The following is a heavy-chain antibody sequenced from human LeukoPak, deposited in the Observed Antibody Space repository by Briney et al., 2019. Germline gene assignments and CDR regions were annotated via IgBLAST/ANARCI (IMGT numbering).Heavy chain of an antibody. CDR2: LYSDGNT. CDR1: VYTVITND. J-gene: IGHJ4*02. Sequence: GGSLRLSCAASVYTVITNDMTWVRQAPGKGLEWVSVLYSDGNTKYADSVQGRFTISRDNYKNTLYLEMNSLSPDDTAVYYCARGVEPLAANTLAYWGQGTLVTVSS. CDR3: ARGVEPLAANTLAY. V-gene: IGHV3-53*01. D-gene: IGHD1-14*01.